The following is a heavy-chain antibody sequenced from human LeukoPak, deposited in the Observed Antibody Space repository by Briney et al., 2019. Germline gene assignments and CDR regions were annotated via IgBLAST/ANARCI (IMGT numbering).Heavy chain of an antibody. J-gene: IGHJ5*02. CDR3: ARGITGMVTFSEWFDP. V-gene: IGHV1-2*02. CDR2: INPNSGGT. Sequence: GASVKVSCKASGYTFTGYYMHWVRQAPGQGLEWMGWINPNSGGTNYAQKFQGRVTMTRDTSISTAYMELSRLRSDDTAVYYCARGITGMVTFSEWFDPWGQGTLVTVSS. CDR1: GYTFTGYY. D-gene: IGHD5-18*01.